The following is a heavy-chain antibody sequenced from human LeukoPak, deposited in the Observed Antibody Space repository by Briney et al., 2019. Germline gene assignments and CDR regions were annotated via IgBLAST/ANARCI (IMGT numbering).Heavy chain of an antibody. J-gene: IGHJ3*02. CDR3: ARGWVFPRGSYKGPYAFDI. V-gene: IGHV4-30-2*01. CDR2: IYHSGST. D-gene: IGHD3-16*01. Sequence: PSETLSLTCTVSGGSISSGGYYWSWIRQPPGKGLEWIGYIYHSGSTYYNPSLKSRVTISVDRSKNQFSLKLSSVTAADTAVYYCARGWVFPRGSYKGPYAFDIWGQGTMVTVSS. CDR1: GGSISSGGYY.